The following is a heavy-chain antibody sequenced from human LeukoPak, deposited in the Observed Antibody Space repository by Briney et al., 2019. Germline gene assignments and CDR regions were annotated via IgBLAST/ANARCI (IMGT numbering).Heavy chain of an antibody. CDR3: ARDYSGYDWAAFDF. D-gene: IGHD5-12*01. V-gene: IGHV6-1*01. Sequence: SQTLSLTCAISGDSVSSYRAAWNWIRQSPSRGLEWLGRTYYRSKWYSDYAPFVKSRININSDTSKNQFSLQLKSVTPEDTAVYYCARDYSGYDWAAFDFWGQGTILTVPS. J-gene: IGHJ3*01. CDR1: GDSVSSYRAA. CDR2: TYYRSKWYS.